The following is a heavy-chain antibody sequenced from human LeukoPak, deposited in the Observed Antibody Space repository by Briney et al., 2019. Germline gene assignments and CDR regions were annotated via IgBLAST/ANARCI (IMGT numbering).Heavy chain of an antibody. CDR1: GFTFSSHA. D-gene: IGHD6-19*01. Sequence: PGGSLRLSCAASGFTFSSHAMAWVRPVPGRGLEWVSSISVSGENTYFADSVKGRFTISRDNSRSTVYLQMDTLRADDTAIYYCVREAGFVHPTNWFDPWGQGSLVSVSS. CDR3: VREAGFVHPTNWFDP. V-gene: IGHV3-23*01. CDR2: ISVSGENT. J-gene: IGHJ5*02.